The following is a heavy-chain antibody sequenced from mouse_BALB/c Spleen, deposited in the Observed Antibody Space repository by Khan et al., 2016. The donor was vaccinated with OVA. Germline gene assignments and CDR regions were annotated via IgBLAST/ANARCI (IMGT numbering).Heavy chain of an antibody. Sequence: QVQLKESGAELMKPGASVKISCKATGYIFSSYWIEWVKQRPGHGLEWIGEILPGSGTTNYNEKFKGKATFTAETSSNTAYMQLSSLTSEDSAVYYCARYGNHWNFEVWGAGTTVTVSS. V-gene: IGHV1-9*01. J-gene: IGHJ1*01. CDR3: ARYGNHWNFEV. CDR2: ILPGSGTT. D-gene: IGHD2-1*01. CDR1: GYIFSSYW.